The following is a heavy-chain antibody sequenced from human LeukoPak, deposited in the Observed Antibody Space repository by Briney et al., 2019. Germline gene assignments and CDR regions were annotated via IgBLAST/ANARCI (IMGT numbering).Heavy chain of an antibody. CDR3: ARGYCSGGSCHSGRWYFDL. CDR1: GGSISSYY. CDR2: IYHSGST. J-gene: IGHJ2*01. Sequence: PSETLSLTCTVSGGSISSYYWSWIRQPPGKRLEWIGYIYHSGSTNYNASLKSRVTISVDTSKNQFSLKLSSVTAADTAVYYCARGYCSGGSCHSGRWYFDLWGRGTLVTVSS. D-gene: IGHD2-15*01. V-gene: IGHV4-59*08.